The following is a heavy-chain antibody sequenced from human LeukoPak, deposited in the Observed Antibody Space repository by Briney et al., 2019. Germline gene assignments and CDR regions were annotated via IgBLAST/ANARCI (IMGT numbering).Heavy chain of an antibody. CDR1: GGSFSGYY. J-gene: IGHJ4*02. CDR2: INHSGST. V-gene: IGHV4-34*01. D-gene: IGHD6-13*01. Sequence: SETLSLTCAVYGGSFSGYYWSWIRQPPGKGLEWIGEINHSGSTNYNPSLKSRVTISVDTSKNQFSLKLSSVTAADTAVYYCARVGDQYSSSPLNYFDYWGQGTLATVSS. CDR3: ARVGDQYSSSPLNYFDY.